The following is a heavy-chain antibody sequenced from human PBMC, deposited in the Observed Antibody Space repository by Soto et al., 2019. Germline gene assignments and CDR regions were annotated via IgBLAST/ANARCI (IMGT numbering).Heavy chain of an antibody. J-gene: IGHJ5*02. CDR1: GGTFSSYA. D-gene: IGHD1-26*01. Sequence: SVKVSCKASGGTFSSYAISWVRQAPGQGLEWMGGIIPIFGTANYAQKFQGRVTITADESTSTAYMELSSLRSEDTAVYYCAADSGSYPGMFDPWGQGTLVTVSS. V-gene: IGHV1-69*13. CDR3: AADSGSYPGMFDP. CDR2: IIPIFGTA.